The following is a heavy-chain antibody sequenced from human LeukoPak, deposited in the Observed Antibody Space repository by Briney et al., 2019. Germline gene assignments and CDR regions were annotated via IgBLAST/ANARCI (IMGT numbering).Heavy chain of an antibody. CDR2: ISYDGSNK. V-gene: IGHV3-30*19. CDR1: GFTFSSYG. CDR3: ARDGSYGPSGYYYMDV. Sequence: GGSLRLSCAASGFTFSSYGMHWVRQAPGKGLEWVAVISYDGSNKYYADSVKGRFTISRDNSKNTLYLQMNSLRAEDTAVYYCARDGSYGPSGYYYMDVWGKGTTVTVSS. J-gene: IGHJ6*03. D-gene: IGHD5-18*01.